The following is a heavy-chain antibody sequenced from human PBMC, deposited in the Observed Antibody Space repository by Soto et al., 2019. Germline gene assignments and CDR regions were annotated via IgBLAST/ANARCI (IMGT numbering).Heavy chain of an antibody. CDR1: GFTFRSYE. CDR3: VRDRGGHHNGASSPL. D-gene: IGHD3-16*01. J-gene: IGHJ4*02. Sequence: DVQLVQSGGGSVLPGGSLRLSCAASGFTFRSYEMNWVRQAPGKGPEWISYISTSGTTIYYADSVKGRFAISRDNAKSSLFLQMSSLRVEDTAAFYCVRDRGGHHNGASSPLWGQGPLVPVPS. V-gene: IGHV3-48*03. CDR2: ISTSGTTI.